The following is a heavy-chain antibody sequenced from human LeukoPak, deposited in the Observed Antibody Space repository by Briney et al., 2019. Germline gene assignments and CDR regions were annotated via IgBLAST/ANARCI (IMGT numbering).Heavy chain of an antibody. Sequence: PSETLSLTCAVSGGSISRGGYSWSWIRQPPGKGLEWIGYFYYSGSTYYNPSLKSRVTISVDTSKNQLSLKLSSVTAADTAVYYCARESNYQGWGTGWLDPWGKELWSPSPQ. V-gene: IGHV4-30-4*07. J-gene: IGHJ5*01. D-gene: IGHD3-16*01. CDR2: FYYSGST. CDR3: ARESNYQGWGTGWLDP. CDR1: GGSISRGGYS.